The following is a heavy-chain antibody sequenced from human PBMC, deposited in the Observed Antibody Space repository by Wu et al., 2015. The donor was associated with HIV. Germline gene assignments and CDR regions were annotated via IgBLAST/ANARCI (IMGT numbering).Heavy chain of an antibody. J-gene: IGHJ1*01. Sequence: QVRLVQSGAVMRKPGSSVRISCETFGYNFIDYSIHWVRHVPGKGLEWMGWMKPFRGAVNYARNFQGRVAMTRQLSVDPDNTDRGTAYMDLSGLTSADTADYYCVRRAVCDHCGNFHFQHWGQGTPVVVSS. CDR1: GYNFIDYS. D-gene: IGHD4-23*01. CDR2: MKPFRGAV. CDR3: VRRAVCDHCGNFHFQH. V-gene: IGHV1-2*02.